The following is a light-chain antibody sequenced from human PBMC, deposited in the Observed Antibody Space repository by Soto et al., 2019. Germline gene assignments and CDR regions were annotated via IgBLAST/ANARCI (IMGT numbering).Light chain of an antibody. CDR3: QQLASYPLT. V-gene: IGKV3-15*01. CDR1: QSVSSN. Sequence: EIVMTQSPATLSVSPGERVTLSCRASQSVSSNLAWYQQKVGQAPRLLIYGASTRATGIPARFSGSGSGTEFTLTISSLQSEDFATYCCQQLASYPLTFGGGTKVDIK. J-gene: IGKJ4*01. CDR2: GAS.